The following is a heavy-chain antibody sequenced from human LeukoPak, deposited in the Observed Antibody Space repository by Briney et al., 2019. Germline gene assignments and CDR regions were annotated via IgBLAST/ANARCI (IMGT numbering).Heavy chain of an antibody. Sequence: SQTLSLTCTVSGGSISSGDYYWSWIRQPPGKGLEWIGYIYYSGSTYYNPSLKSRVTISVDTSKNQFSLKLSSVTAADAAVYYCARDGVVGYSSYGMDVWGKGTTVTVSS. D-gene: IGHD5-18*01. V-gene: IGHV4-30-4*01. CDR2: IYYSGST. CDR1: GGSISSGDYY. CDR3: ARDGVVGYSSYGMDV. J-gene: IGHJ6*04.